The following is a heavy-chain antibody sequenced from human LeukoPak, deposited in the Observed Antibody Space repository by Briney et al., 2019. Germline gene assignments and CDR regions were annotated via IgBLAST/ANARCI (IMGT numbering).Heavy chain of an antibody. V-gene: IGHV3-73*01. Sequence: GGSLRLSCAASGFTVSGSAMHWVRQASGKGLEWLGRVRSKGYNYATAYGASVKDRFIISRDDSKSTAYLQMSSLKSEDTAVCYCATLGETSGWYPDHWGQGTLVTVSS. CDR1: GFTVSGSA. J-gene: IGHJ4*02. CDR2: VRSKGYNYAT. CDR3: ATLGETSGWYPDH. D-gene: IGHD6-19*01.